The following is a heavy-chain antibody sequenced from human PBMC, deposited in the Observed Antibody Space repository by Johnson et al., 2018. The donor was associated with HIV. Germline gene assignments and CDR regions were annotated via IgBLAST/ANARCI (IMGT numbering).Heavy chain of an antibody. D-gene: IGHD3-16*01. V-gene: IGHV3-30-3*01. CDR2: VSFDGSNK. CDR3: AREGESLLDAFDI. CDR1: GFTFRNYG. J-gene: IGHJ3*02. Sequence: QVQLVESGGGVVQPGRSLRLSCAASGFTFRNYGMHWVRQAPGKGLEWVASVSFDGSNKYYADSVKGRFTISRDNSKNTLYLQMISLRTEDTAVYYCAREGESLLDAFDIWGQGTTVTVSS.